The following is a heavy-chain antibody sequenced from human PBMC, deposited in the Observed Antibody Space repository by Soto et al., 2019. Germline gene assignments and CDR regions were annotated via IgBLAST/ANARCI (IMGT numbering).Heavy chain of an antibody. J-gene: IGHJ2*01. CDR3: AKGGVVDCSGGRCYGEYWYFDL. Sequence: YLRLSCAASGFTFDDYAMHWVRQAPGNGLEWVSGLSWNSGSIGYADSVKGRFTISRDNAKNTLYLQMNSLRAEDTALYYCAKGGVVDCSGGRCYGEYWYFDLWGRGTLVNVSS. CDR2: LSWNSGSI. CDR1: GFTFDDYA. V-gene: IGHV3-9*01. D-gene: IGHD2-15*01.